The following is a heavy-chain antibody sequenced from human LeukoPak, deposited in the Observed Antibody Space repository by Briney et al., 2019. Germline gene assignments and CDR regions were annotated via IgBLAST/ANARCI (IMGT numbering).Heavy chain of an antibody. CDR1: GYTFTGYY. V-gene: IGHV1-2*02. J-gene: IGHJ4*02. CDR2: INPSSVGT. D-gene: IGHD3-3*01. CDR3: AREGVAGTGLDY. Sequence: ASVKVSCKASGYTFTGYYLHWVRQAPGQGLEWVGWINPSSVGTNYAQKFQGRVTMTRDTSISTVYMELSRLRSDDTAVYYCAREGVAGTGLDYWGQGTLVTVSS.